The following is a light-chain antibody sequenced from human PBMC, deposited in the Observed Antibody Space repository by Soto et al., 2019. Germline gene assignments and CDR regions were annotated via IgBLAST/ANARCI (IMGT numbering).Light chain of an antibody. CDR3: QQYGSSPLT. CDR1: QTVSSTY. J-gene: IGKJ4*01. V-gene: IGKV3-20*01. CDR2: GAS. Sequence: EIVLTQSPGTLSLSPGERATLSCRASQTVSSTYLAWHQQKPGQAPRILIYGASSRATGIPDRFSGSGSGTDFTLTISRLEPEDFAVYYCQQYGSSPLTFGGGTKVEIK.